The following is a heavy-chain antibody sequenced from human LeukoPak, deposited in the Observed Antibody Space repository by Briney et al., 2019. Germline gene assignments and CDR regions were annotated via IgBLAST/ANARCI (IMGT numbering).Heavy chain of an antibody. Sequence: TGGSLRLSCAASGFTFSRYWISWVRQAPGKGLEWVANIKQDGSEKSYVDSVKGRFTISRDNAKNSLYLQMDSLRAEDTAVYYCARDHDSSGYNFDYWGQGTLVTVSS. CDR1: GFTFSRYW. J-gene: IGHJ4*02. D-gene: IGHD3-22*01. CDR2: IKQDGSEK. CDR3: ARDHDSSGYNFDY. V-gene: IGHV3-7*01.